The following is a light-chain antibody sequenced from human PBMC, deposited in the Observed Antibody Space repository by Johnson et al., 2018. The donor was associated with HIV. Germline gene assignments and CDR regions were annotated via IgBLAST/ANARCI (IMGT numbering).Light chain of an antibody. CDR1: TYNIGNNY. J-gene: IGLJ1*01. CDR2: EKN. Sequence: QSVLTQPPSVSAAPGQKVTISCSGSTYNIGNNYVSWYQQLPGTAPKLLIYEKNKRPSGIPDRFSGSKSGTSATLGITGLQTGDAADYYCGTWASSLSGYVVGAGTKITVL. V-gene: IGLV1-51*02. CDR3: GTWASSLSGYV.